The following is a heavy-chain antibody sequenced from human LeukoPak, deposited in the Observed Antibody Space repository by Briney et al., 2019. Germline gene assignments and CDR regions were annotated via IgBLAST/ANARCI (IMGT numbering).Heavy chain of an antibody. Sequence: GGSLRLSCAASGNYWMHWVRQVPGKGLVWVSHINSDGSWTSYADSVKGRFTISKDNAKNTVYLQMNSLRAEDSAVYYCVSFYETYWGRGTLVTVSS. D-gene: IGHD2/OR15-2a*01. J-gene: IGHJ4*02. CDR3: VSFYETY. CDR2: INSDGSWT. CDR1: GNYW. V-gene: IGHV3-74*01.